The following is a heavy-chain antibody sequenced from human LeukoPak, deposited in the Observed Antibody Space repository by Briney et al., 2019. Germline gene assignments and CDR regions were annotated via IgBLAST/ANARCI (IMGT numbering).Heavy chain of an antibody. CDR3: AKRYGSGSYYTD. CDR2: ISGSGGST. D-gene: IGHD3-10*01. V-gene: IGHV3-23*01. Sequence: GGSLRLSCAASGFAFSSYAMSWVRQAPGKGLEWVSAISGSGGSTYYADSVKGRFTISRDNSRNTLFLQMNSLRPEDTAVYSCAKRYGSGSYYTDWGQGTLVTVSS. CDR1: GFAFSSYA. J-gene: IGHJ4*02.